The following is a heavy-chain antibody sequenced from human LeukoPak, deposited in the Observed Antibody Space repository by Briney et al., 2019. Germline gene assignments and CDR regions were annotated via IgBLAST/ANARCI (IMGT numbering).Heavy chain of an antibody. V-gene: IGHV3-48*03. CDR3: ARDGKGLAYYFDY. D-gene: IGHD6-19*01. CDR2: ISSGSTI. J-gene: IGHJ4*02. CDR1: GFTFSSYE. Sequence: GGSLRLSCAASGFTFSSYEMNWVRQAPGKGLEWVSYISSGSTIYYADSVKGRFTISRDNAKNSLYLQMNSLRAEDTAVYYCARDGKGLAYYFDYWGQGTLVTVSS.